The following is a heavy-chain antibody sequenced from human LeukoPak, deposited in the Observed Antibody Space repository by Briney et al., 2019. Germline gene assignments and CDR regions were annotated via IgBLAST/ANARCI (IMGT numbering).Heavy chain of an antibody. J-gene: IGHJ4*02. V-gene: IGHV3-74*01. D-gene: IGHD6-19*01. CDR1: GFTFSIYW. CDR3: TRGMYSSAWSIDY. CDR2: INNDGSSI. Sequence: PGGSLRLSCAVSGFTFSIYWMHWLRQAPGKGRVWVSRINNDGSSIGYADSVKGRLTISRDNAKNTLYLQMNSLRAEDTAVYYCTRGMYSSAWSIDYWGQGTLVTVSS.